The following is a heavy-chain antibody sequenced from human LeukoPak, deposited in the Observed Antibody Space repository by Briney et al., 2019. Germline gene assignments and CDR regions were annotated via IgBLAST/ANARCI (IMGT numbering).Heavy chain of an antibody. D-gene: IGHD6-19*01. Sequence: ASVKVSCKASGYTFTSYDINWVRQATGQGLEWMGWMNPNSGNTGYAQKFQGRVTMTRNTSISTAYMELSSLRSEDTAVYYCARIAVAGALPGYYYYYMDVWGKGTTATVSS. CDR2: MNPNSGNT. J-gene: IGHJ6*03. V-gene: IGHV1-8*01. CDR1: GYTFTSYD. CDR3: ARIAVAGALPGYYYYYMDV.